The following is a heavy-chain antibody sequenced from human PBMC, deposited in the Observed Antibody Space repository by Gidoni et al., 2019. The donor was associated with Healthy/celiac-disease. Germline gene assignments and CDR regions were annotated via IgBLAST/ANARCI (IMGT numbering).Heavy chain of an antibody. D-gene: IGHD1-26*01. Sequence: QLQESGPGLAKPSQTLSLTCPLSGASISTADYYWNWIRQPPGKGLEWIGYIYYTGSTYYNSSLKSRVTISVDTSKNQFSLKLSSVTAADTAVYYCARASGDRIVGATTLDYWGQGTLVTVSS. V-gene: IGHV4-30-4*01. J-gene: IGHJ4*02. CDR2: IYYTGST. CDR1: GASISTADYY. CDR3: ARASGDRIVGATTLDY.